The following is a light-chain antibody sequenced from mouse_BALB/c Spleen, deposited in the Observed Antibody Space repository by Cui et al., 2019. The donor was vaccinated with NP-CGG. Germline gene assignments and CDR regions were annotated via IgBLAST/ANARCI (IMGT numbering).Light chain of an antibody. CDR1: TGAVTTSNY. V-gene: IGLV1*01. Sequence: AVVTKVSAPTTSPGETVTLTCRSSTGAVTTSNYANWVQEKPDHLFTGLIGGTNNRVPGVPARFSGSLIGDKAALTITGAQTEDEAIYFCALWYSNHWVFGGGTKLTVL. CDR2: GTN. CDR3: ALWYSNHWV. J-gene: IGLJ1*01.